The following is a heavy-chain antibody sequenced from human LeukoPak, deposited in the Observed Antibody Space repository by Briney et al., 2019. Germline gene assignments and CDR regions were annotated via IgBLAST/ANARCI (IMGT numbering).Heavy chain of an antibody. Sequence: GGSLRLSCEGSGFTFSSYSVTWIRQAPGKGLEWVSVISGSGAITYYADSVKGRFTISRDDSKNTLYLQMNSLRAEDTAVYYCARVFTGGYSYGDDAFDIWGQGTMVTVSS. CDR1: GFTFSSYS. CDR3: ARVFTGGYSYGDDAFDI. CDR2: ISGSGAIT. D-gene: IGHD5-18*01. V-gene: IGHV3-23*01. J-gene: IGHJ3*02.